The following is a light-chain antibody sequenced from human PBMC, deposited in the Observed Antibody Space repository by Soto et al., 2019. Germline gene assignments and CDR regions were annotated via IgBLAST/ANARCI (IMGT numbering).Light chain of an antibody. V-gene: IGKV1-39*01. CDR1: QSIRSY. J-gene: IGKJ1*01. Sequence: DIQMTQPPSSLSASAGDRVTITCRPSQSIRSYLNWYQQKPGKAPKLLIYAASSLQSGVPSRFSGSGSGTDFALTISSLQPEDFATYYCQQSYSTPQTFGQVTNVDIK. CDR3: QQSYSTPQT. CDR2: AAS.